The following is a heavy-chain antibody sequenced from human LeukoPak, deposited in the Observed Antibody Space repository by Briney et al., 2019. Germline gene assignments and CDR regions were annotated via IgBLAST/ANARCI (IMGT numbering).Heavy chain of an antibody. CDR1: GYSLSSGYY. CDR3: ARLGRGATTFYY. V-gene: IGHV4-38-2*01. D-gene: IGHD1-26*01. J-gene: IGHJ4*02. CDR2: IYHSGST. Sequence: SQTLSLTCAVSGYSLSSGYYWGWIRQPPGKGLEWIGSIYHSGSTYYNPSLKSRVTISVDTSKNQFSLKLSSVTAADTAVYYCARLGRGATTFYYWGQGTLVTVSS.